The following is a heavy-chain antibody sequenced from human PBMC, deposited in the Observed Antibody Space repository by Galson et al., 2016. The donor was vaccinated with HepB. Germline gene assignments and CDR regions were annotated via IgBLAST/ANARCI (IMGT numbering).Heavy chain of an antibody. J-gene: IGHJ4*02. D-gene: IGHD1-1*01. V-gene: IGHV3-53*01. CDR3: ARGVGLTGTPTLDY. CDR1: GFTVTNYY. Sequence: SLRLSCAASGFTVTNYYMNWVRQAPGKGLEWISVIYVGDNTNYADSVKGRFAISRDKSRNTLFLQLTGPRGKYTATYYCARGVGLTGTPTLDYWGQGALVTVSS. CDR2: IYVGDNT.